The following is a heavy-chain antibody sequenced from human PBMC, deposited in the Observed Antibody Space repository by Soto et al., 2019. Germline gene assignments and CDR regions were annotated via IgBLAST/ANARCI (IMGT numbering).Heavy chain of an antibody. V-gene: IGHV1-69*01. Sequence: QVQLVQSGAEVKKPGSSVKVSCKASGGTFSSYAISWVRQAPGQGLEWMGGIIPIFGTANYAQKFQGRVTITADESTSTAYMELSSLRSEDTAVYYCARGVPDPSPDYYYGMDVWGQGTTVTVSS. CDR3: ARGVPDPSPDYYYGMDV. J-gene: IGHJ6*02. CDR2: IIPIFGTA. CDR1: GGTFSSYA.